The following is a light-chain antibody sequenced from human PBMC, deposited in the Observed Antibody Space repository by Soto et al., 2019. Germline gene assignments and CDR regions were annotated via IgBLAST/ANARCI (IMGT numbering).Light chain of an antibody. CDR1: SSNIGSNY. CDR3: AAWDDSLSGDV. J-gene: IGLJ1*01. Sequence: QLVLTQPPSASGTPGQRVTISCSGSSSNIGSNYVYWYQQLPGTAPKLLIYRNNQRPSGVPDRFSGSKSGTSASLAISGLRSEDEADYYCAAWDDSLSGDVFGTGTKVTV. V-gene: IGLV1-47*01. CDR2: RNN.